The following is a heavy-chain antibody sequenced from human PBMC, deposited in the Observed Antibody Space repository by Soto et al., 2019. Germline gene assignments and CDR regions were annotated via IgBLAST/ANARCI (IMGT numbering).Heavy chain of an antibody. J-gene: IGHJ3*02. V-gene: IGHV4-59*01. CDR3: ARARNVDIVATKNPRDAFDI. CDR1: GGSMSSYY. Sequence: PSETLSLTCVVSGGSMSSYYWSWIRQPPGEGLEFIGYIYNSGSAKYNPSLESRVTISADTSKNQFSLEMRSVTAADTAVYYCARARNVDIVATKNPRDAFDIWGQGTMVTVSS. D-gene: IGHD5-12*01. CDR2: IYNSGSA.